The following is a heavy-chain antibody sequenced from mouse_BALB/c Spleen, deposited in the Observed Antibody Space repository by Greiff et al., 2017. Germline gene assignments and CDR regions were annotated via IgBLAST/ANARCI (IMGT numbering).Heavy chain of an antibody. CDR3: ARSGGNYDYAMDY. CDR1: GYAFTNYL. V-gene: IGHV1-54*01. D-gene: IGHD2-1*01. J-gene: IGHJ4*01. CDR2: INPGSGGT. Sequence: VKLQESGAELVRPGTSVKVSCKASGYAFTNYLIEWVKQRPGQGLEWIGVINPGSGGTNYNEKFKGKATLTADKSSSTAYMQLSSPTSDDSAVYFCARSGGNYDYAMDYWGQGTSVTVSS.